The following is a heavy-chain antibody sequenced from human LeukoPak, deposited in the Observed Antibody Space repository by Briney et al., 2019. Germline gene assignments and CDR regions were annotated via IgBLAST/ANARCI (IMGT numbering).Heavy chain of an antibody. D-gene: IGHD3-22*01. CDR2: IYTTGST. J-gene: IGHJ4*02. CDR3: ARAPHFFDTSGSRYYFDY. CDR1: GGSISSGSYC. Sequence: SETLSLTCTVSGGSISSGSYCWSWIRQPAGKGLEWIGRIYTTGSTNYNPSLKSRVTISVDTSKNQFSLNLSSVTAADTAVYYCARAPHFFDTSGSRYYFDYWGQGALVTVSS. V-gene: IGHV4-61*02.